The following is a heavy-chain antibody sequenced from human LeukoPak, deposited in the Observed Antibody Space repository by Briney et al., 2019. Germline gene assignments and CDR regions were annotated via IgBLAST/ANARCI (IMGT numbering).Heavy chain of an antibody. CDR1: GFTFSSCW. V-gene: IGHV3-7*01. J-gene: IGHJ2*01. CDR2: IREDGGEQ. CDR3: ARPTRGSNWHFDL. D-gene: IGHD3-16*01. Sequence: PGGSLRLSCAASGFTFSSCWVNWVRQAPGKGLEWVANIREDGGEQYYVDSVKGRFTISRDNAKNSLYLEMNSLRVEDTAVYYCARPTRGSNWHFDLWGRGTLVTVST.